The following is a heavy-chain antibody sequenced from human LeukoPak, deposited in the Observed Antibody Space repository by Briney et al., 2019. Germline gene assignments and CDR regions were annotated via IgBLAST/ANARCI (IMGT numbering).Heavy chain of an antibody. Sequence: GGSLRLSCAASGFTFSGSTMHWVRQASGKGLEWVGRVRSKANNYATAYATSVKGRFTLSRDDSKNTAYLQMNSLKTEDTAVYYCIRGAASGSYYGFDVWGQGATVTVSS. CDR2: VRSKANNYAT. J-gene: IGHJ6*02. CDR1: GFTFSGST. V-gene: IGHV3-73*01. CDR3: IRGAASGSYYGFDV. D-gene: IGHD1-26*01.